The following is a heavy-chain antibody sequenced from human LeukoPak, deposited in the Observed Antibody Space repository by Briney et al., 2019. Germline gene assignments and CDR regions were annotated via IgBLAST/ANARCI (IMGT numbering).Heavy chain of an antibody. Sequence: GGSLRLSCAASGFTFSGYSMSWVRQAPGKGLEWVAHIKQGGSETSYVDSVKGRFTISRDNAKNSLYLQMNSLRAEDTAVYYCARDFNGMDVWGQGTTVTVSS. V-gene: IGHV3-7*01. J-gene: IGHJ6*02. CDR3: ARDFNGMDV. CDR2: IKQGGSET. CDR1: GFTFSGYS.